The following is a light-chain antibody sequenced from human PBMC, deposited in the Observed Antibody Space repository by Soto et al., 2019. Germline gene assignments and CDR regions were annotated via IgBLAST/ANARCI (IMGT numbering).Light chain of an antibody. V-gene: IGKV1-39*01. CDR3: QQSYRTPPT. J-gene: IGKJ2*01. Sequence: TQLQPSLFPSVGDKVPFPSREIKPITPNLNCYQQKTGKAPKLLIYAATFLQSGVPSRFSGSGSGTDFTLTISSLQPEDFGTYYCQQSYRTPPTFGQGTKLEI. CDR2: AAT. CDR1: KPITPN.